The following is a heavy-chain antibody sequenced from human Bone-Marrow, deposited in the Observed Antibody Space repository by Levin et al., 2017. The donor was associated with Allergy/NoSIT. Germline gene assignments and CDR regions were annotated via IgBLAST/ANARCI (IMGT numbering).Heavy chain of an antibody. J-gene: IGHJ4*02. V-gene: IGHV3-21*01. Sequence: GESLKISCAASGFTFSTYSMIWVRQAPGKGLEWVSSISSSSTYIYYADSVKGRFTISRDNAKNSLYLQMDSLRAEDTAVYYCASRLSSGYPPLWGKGTLVTVSS. CDR2: ISSSSTYI. CDR1: GFTFSTYS. CDR3: ASRLSSGYPPL. D-gene: IGHD3-3*01.